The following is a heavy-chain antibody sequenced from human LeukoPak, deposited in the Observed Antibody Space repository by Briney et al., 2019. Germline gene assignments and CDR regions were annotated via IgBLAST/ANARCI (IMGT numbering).Heavy chain of an antibody. V-gene: IGHV4-59*01. Sequence: SETLSLTCTVSGGSISSYYWSWIRQPPGKGLEWIGYIYYSGSTNYNPSLKSRVTISEDTSKNQFSLKLSSVTAADTAVYYCARGYGGITYYFDYWGQGTLVTVSS. CDR3: ARGYGGITYYFDY. CDR1: GGSISSYY. CDR2: IYYSGST. J-gene: IGHJ4*02. D-gene: IGHD4-23*01.